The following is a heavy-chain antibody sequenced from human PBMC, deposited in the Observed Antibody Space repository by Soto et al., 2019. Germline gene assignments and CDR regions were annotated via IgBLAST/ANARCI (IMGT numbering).Heavy chain of an antibody. CDR1: GFTFSSYS. CDR3: ARDRNSGSYVDFDY. J-gene: IGHJ4*02. V-gene: IGHV3-21*01. CDR2: ISSSSSYI. Sequence: GGSLRLSCAASGFTFSSYSMNWVRQAPGKGLEWVSSISSSSSYIYYADSVKGRFTISRDNAKNSLYLQMNSLRAEDTAVYYCARDRNSGSYVDFDYWGQGTLVTVSS. D-gene: IGHD1-26*01.